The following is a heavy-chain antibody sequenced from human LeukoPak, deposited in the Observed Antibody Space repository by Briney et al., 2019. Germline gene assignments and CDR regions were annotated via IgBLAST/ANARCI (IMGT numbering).Heavy chain of an antibody. V-gene: IGHV4-39*01. CDR2: IYYSGST. Sequence: SETLSLTCTVSGGSVSSSSFYWGWIRQPPGKGLEWIVSIYYSGSTYYNPSLKSRVTISVDTSKNQFSLRLSSVTAADTALHYCARLRYYSGSGPPWYFDYWGQGTLVTVSS. CDR3: ARLRYYSGSGPPWYFDY. D-gene: IGHD3-10*01. CDR1: GGSVSSSSFY. J-gene: IGHJ4*02.